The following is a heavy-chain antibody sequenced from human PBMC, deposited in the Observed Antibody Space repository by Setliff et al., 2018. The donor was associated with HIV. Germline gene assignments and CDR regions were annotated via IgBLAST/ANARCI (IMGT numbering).Heavy chain of an antibody. J-gene: IGHJ6*03. Sequence: SETLSLTCSVSGDSISSGTYYWSWIRQPAGKGLEWIGRIYTSGSTNYNPSLKSRVTMSVDTSKNQFSLKLSSVTAADTAVYYCARDGSGSSYYYYYMDVWGKGTTVTVSS. CDR1: GDSISSGTYY. CDR3: ARDGSGSSYYYYYMDV. CDR2: IYTSGST. V-gene: IGHV4-61*02. D-gene: IGHD3-10*01.